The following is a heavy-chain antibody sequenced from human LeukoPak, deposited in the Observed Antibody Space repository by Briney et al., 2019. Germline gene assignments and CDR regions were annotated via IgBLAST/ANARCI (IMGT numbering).Heavy chain of an antibody. V-gene: IGHV1-46*01. CDR1: GYTFTSYY. CDR3: ARAHFYDYGDYGGWVWFDY. CDR2: INPSGGST. D-gene: IGHD4-17*01. Sequence: ASVKVSCKASGYTFTSYYMHWVRQAPGQGLEWMGIINPSGGSTSYAQKFQGRVTMTRDTSTSTVYMELSSLRSEDTAVYYCARAHFYDYGDYGGWVWFDYWGQGTLVTVSS. J-gene: IGHJ4*02.